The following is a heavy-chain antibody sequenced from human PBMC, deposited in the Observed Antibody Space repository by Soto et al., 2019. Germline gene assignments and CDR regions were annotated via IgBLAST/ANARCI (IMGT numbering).Heavy chain of an antibody. CDR2: IYTSGST. CDR3: ARWGDYGGNSKYYFDY. J-gene: IGHJ4*02. D-gene: IGHD4-17*01. CDR1: GGSISSYY. Sequence: QVQLQESGPGLVKPSETLSLTCTVSGGSISSYYWSWIRQPAGKGLEWIGRIYTSGSTNYNPSLKRRVTMSVDTSKNQFSLKLSSVTAADTAVYYCARWGDYGGNSKYYFDYWGQGTLVTVSS. V-gene: IGHV4-4*07.